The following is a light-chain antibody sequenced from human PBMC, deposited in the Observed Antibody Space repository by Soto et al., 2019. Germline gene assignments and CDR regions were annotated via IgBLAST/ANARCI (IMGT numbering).Light chain of an antibody. V-gene: IGKV3-20*01. J-gene: IGKJ2*01. CDR2: GAS. CDR1: HSVSSSY. CDR3: QQYGSSPPYT. Sequence: EIVLTQSPGTLSLSPGERATLSCRASHSVSSSYLAWYQQKCGQAPRLLIYGASSRATGIPDRFSGSGSGTVITLTISRLEPEDFAVYYCQQYGSSPPYTFGQGTKLEIK.